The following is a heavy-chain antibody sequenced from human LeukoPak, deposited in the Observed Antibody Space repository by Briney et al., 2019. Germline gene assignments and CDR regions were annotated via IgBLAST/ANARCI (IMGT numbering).Heavy chain of an antibody. Sequence: GGSLRLSCAASGFTFSSYSMNWVRQAPGKGLEWVSSISSSSSYIYYADSVKGRFTISRDNAKNSLYLQMNSLRAEDTAVYYCARVRYNSGYIFDYWGQGALVTVSS. J-gene: IGHJ4*02. D-gene: IGHD5-18*01. CDR3: ARVRYNSGYIFDY. CDR1: GFTFSSYS. CDR2: ISSSSSYI. V-gene: IGHV3-21*01.